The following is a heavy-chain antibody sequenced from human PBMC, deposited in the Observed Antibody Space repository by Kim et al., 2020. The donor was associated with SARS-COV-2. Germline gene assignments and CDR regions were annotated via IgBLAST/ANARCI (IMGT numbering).Heavy chain of an antibody. V-gene: IGHV3-74*01. J-gene: IGHJ4*02. CDR2: INSDGSRT. D-gene: IGHD2-2*02. CDR3: ARVYGGHDY. Sequence: GGSLRLSCVVSGFTFSSYWIHWVRQAPGKGTVWVSRINSDGSRTSYADSVKGRFTISRDNARNTLYLQMNSLRAEDTAVYYCARVYGGHDYWGQGTLVTVSS. CDR1: GFTFSSYW.